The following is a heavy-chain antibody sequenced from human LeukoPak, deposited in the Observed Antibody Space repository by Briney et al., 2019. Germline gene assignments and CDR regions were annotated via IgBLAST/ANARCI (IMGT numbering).Heavy chain of an antibody. Sequence: ASVKVSCKASGYTFTSYGISWVRQAPGQGLEWMGWISAYNGNTNYAQKLQGRVTMTTVTSTSTAYMELRSLRSDDTAVYYCASVAGMLGAYYFDYWGQGTLVTVSS. J-gene: IGHJ4*02. V-gene: IGHV1-18*01. CDR3: ASVAGMLGAYYFDY. D-gene: IGHD6-19*01. CDR2: ISAYNGNT. CDR1: GYTFTSYG.